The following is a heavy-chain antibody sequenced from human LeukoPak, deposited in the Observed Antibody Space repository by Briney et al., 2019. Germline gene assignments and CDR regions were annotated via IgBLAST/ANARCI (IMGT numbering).Heavy chain of an antibody. CDR1: GGSFSGYY. CDR3: ARGPHYYGSDYFDY. D-gene: IGHD3-10*01. V-gene: IGHV4-34*01. J-gene: IGHJ4*02. CDR2: INHSGST. Sequence: SETLSPTCAVYGGSFSGYYWSWIRQPPGKGLEWIGEINHSGSTNYNPSLKSRVTISVDTSKNQFSLKLSSVTAADTAVYYCARGPHYYGSDYFDYWGQGTLVTVSS.